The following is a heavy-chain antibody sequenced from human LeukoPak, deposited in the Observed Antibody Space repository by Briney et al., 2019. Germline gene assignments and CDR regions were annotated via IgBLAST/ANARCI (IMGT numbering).Heavy chain of an antibody. CDR1: GYTFTGYY. D-gene: IGHD6-19*01. CDR3: ARDRTRTGYSSGWYHDY. V-gene: IGHV1-2*02. Sequence: ASVKVSCKASGYTFTGYYMHWVRQAPGQGLEWRGWINPNSGGTNYAQKFQGRVTMTRDPSISTAYMELSRLRSDDTAVYYCARDRTRTGYSSGWYHDYWGQGTLVTVSS. CDR2: INPNSGGT. J-gene: IGHJ4*02.